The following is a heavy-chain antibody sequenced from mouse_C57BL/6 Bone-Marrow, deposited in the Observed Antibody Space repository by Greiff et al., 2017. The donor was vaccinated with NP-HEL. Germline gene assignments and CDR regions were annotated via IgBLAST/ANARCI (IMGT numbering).Heavy chain of an antibody. D-gene: IGHD2-4*01. CDR2: ISSGGSYT. V-gene: IGHV5-6*01. Sequence: EVQRVESGGDLVKLGGSLKLSCAASGFTFSSYGMSWVRQTPDKRLEWVATISSGGSYTYYPDSVKGRFTISRDNAKNTLYLQMSSLKSEDTAMYYCASPYDYDVAWFAYWGQGTLVTVSA. CDR3: ASPYDYDVAWFAY. CDR1: GFTFSSYG. J-gene: IGHJ3*01.